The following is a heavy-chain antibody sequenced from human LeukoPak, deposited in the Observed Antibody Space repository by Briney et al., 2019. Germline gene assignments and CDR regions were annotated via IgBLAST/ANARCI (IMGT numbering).Heavy chain of an antibody. CDR3: ARSYCDNGGRFDP. D-gene: IGHD2-8*01. V-gene: IGHV4-38-2*02. CDR1: GYSITGGYY. J-gene: IGHJ5*02. Sequence: SETLSLTCTVSGYSITGGYYWAWVRQSPGKGLEWIGTIHHSGSTYYSPSLRSRVTTSVNTAKNQFSLTLRSVTAADTAIYYCARSYCDNGGRFDPWGQGTPVTVSS. CDR2: IHHSGST.